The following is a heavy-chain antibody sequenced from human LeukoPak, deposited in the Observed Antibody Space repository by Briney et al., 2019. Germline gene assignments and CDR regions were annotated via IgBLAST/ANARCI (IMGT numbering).Heavy chain of an antibody. Sequence: GGSLRLSCAASGFTFSSYGMSWVRQAPGKGLEWVSAISGSGGSTYYADSVKGRFTISRDNSKNTLYLQMNSLRAEDTAVYYCASGADYGDYAPQLEWGQGTLVTVSS. D-gene: IGHD4-17*01. CDR1: GFTFSSYG. V-gene: IGHV3-23*01. CDR3: ASGADYGDYAPQLE. CDR2: ISGSGGST. J-gene: IGHJ4*02.